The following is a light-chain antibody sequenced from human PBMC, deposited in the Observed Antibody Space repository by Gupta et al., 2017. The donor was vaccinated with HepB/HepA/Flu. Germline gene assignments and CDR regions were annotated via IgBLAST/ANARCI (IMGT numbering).Light chain of an antibody. V-gene: IGKV2-30*01. CDR1: QSLVYSDGNTY. Sequence: EVVMSQSTLSLPVTLGQRASISCRSSQSLVYSDGNTYLNWFQQRPGQSPRRLIYKVSNRDSAVPASFCGSGSCTDFSPKISRGEAADVGVYYCIQGPHCPLSAFGPGTKVDIK. J-gene: IGKJ3*01. CDR3: IQGPHCPLSA. CDR2: KVS.